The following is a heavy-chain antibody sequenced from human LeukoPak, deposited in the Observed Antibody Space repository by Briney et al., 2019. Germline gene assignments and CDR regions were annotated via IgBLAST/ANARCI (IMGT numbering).Heavy chain of an antibody. CDR3: AKGSGSSQGRAFDY. CDR1: GFTFSSYS. D-gene: IGHD6-13*01. CDR2: ISSSSSYI. J-gene: IGHJ4*02. Sequence: GGSLRLSCAASGFTFSSYSMNWVRQAPGKGLEWVSSISSSSSYIYYADSVKGRFTISRDNAKNSLYLQMNSLRAEDTAVYYCAKGSGSSQGRAFDYWGQGTLVTVSS. V-gene: IGHV3-21*01.